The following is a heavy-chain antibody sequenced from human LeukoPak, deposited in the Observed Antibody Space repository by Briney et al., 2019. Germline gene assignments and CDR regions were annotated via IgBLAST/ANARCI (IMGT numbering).Heavy chain of an antibody. CDR3: AKDRSGSYYYFDY. V-gene: IGHV3-23*01. D-gene: IGHD1-26*01. CDR2: ISGSGGST. Sequence: PGGSLRLSCAASGFTFSSYEMNWVRQAPGKGLEWVSAISGSGGSTYYADSVKGRFTISRDNSKNTLYLQMNSLRAEDTAVYYCAKDRSGSYYYFDYWGQGTLVTVSS. J-gene: IGHJ4*02. CDR1: GFTFSSYE.